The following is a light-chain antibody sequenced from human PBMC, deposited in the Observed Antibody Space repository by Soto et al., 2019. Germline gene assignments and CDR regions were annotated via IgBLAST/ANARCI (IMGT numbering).Light chain of an antibody. V-gene: IGKV1-5*01. CDR2: DAS. CDR3: QQYNSYSWT. CDR1: QSISSW. Sequence: DIQITQSPSTLSASVGDRVTITCLSSQSISSWLAWYQQKPGKAPKLLIYDASSLESGVPSRFSGSGSGTEFTLTISSLQPDDFATYYCQQYNSYSWTFGQGTKLDIK. J-gene: IGKJ1*01.